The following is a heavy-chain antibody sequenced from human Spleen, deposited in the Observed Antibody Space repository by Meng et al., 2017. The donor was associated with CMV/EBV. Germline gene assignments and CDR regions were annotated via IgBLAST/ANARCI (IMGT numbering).Heavy chain of an antibody. Sequence: GESLKISCAASGFSITNSGMHWVRQAPGKGLEWVAVIWYDASHVYYVDSVKGRFTISRDVSKNTLFLQMNSLRAEDTAVYYCARGGGEYWGQGILVTVSS. D-gene: IGHD2/OR15-2a*01. CDR3: ARGGGEY. J-gene: IGHJ4*02. CDR2: IWYDASHV. V-gene: IGHV3-33*01. CDR1: GFSITNSG.